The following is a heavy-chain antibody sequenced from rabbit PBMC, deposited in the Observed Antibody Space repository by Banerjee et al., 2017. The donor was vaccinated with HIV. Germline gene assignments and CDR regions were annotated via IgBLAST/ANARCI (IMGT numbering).Heavy chain of an antibody. CDR3: ARSTSGYDIGDL. Sequence: QSLEESGGDLVKPGASLTLTCTASGFSFSSSYYMCWVRQAPGKGLEWIACIYTTSGNTYYASWAKGRFTISKTSSTTVTLQMTSLTAADTATYFCARSTSGYDIGDLWGQGTLVTVS. CDR1: GFSFSSSYY. J-gene: IGHJ4*01. V-gene: IGHV1S40*01. CDR2: IYTTSGNT. D-gene: IGHD1-1*01.